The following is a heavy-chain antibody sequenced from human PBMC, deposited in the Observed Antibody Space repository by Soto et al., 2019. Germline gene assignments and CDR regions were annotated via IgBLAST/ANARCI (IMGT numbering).Heavy chain of an antibody. V-gene: IGHV1-18*01. J-gene: IGHJ2*01. Sequence: QVQLVQSGAEVKKPGASVKVSCKASGYTFTSYGISWVRQAPGQVLEWMGWISAYNGNTNYAQKLQGRVTMTTDTSTSTAYMELRSLRSDDTAVYYCARGRYYDILTGYYTYFDLWGRGTLVTVSS. CDR3: ARGRYYDILTGYYTYFDL. D-gene: IGHD3-9*01. CDR2: ISAYNGNT. CDR1: GYTFTSYG.